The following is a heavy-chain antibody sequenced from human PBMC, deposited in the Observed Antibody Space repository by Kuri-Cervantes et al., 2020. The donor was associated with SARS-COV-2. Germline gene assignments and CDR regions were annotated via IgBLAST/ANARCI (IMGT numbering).Heavy chain of an antibody. Sequence: SETLSLTCTVSGGSISSSSYYWGWIRQPPGKGLEWIGEIHHSGSTYYNPSFKSRTTMSVDTSKNQFYLKLSSVTAADTAVYYCAREVTDWGQGTLVTVSS. CDR2: IHHSGST. CDR1: GGSISSSSYY. J-gene: IGHJ4*02. CDR3: AREVTD. V-gene: IGHV4-39*07. D-gene: IGHD2-21*02.